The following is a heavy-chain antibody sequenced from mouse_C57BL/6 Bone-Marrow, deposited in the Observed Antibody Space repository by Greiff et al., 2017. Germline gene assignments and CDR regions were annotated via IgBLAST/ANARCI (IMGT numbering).Heavy chain of an antibody. CDR2: IHPNSGST. J-gene: IGHJ1*03. Sequence: QVQLQQPGAELVKPGASVKLSCKASGYTFTSYWMHWVKQRPGQGLEWIGMIHPNSGSTNYNEKFKSKATLTVDKSSSTAYMQLSSLTSEDSAVYDCATYDYDPWYFDVWGTGTTVTVSS. CDR1: GYTFTSYW. D-gene: IGHD2-4*01. V-gene: IGHV1-64*01. CDR3: ATYDYDPWYFDV.